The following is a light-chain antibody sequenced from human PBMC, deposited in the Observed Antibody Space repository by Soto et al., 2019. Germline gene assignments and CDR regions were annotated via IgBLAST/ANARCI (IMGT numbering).Light chain of an antibody. V-gene: IGLV1-40*01. CDR2: GNS. CDR3: QSYDSSLSGYV. Sequence: QSALXQPPSVSGAPGQRVTISCTGSSSNIGAGYDVHWYQQLPGTAPKLLIYGNSNRPSGVPDRFSGSKSGTSASLAITGLQAEDEADYYCQSYDSSLSGYVFGTGTKVTVL. CDR1: SSNIGAGYD. J-gene: IGLJ1*01.